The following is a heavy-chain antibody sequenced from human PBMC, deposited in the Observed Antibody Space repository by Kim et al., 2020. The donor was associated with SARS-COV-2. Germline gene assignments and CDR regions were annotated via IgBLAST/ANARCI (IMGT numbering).Heavy chain of an antibody. V-gene: IGHV4-31*03. Sequence: SETLSLTCTVSGGSISSGGYYWSWIRQHPGKGLEWIGYIYYSGSTYYNPSLKSRVTISVDTSKNQFSLKLSSVTAADTAVYYCARAEYQLPGGAWFDPWGQGTLVTVAS. D-gene: IGHD2-2*01. CDR3: ARAEYQLPGGAWFDP. CDR2: IYYSGST. CDR1: GGSISSGGYY. J-gene: IGHJ5*02.